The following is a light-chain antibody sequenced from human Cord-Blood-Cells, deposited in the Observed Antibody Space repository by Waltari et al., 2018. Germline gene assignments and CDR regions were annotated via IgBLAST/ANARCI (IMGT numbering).Light chain of an antibody. CDR3: QQSYSTPLT. CDR1: QSISSY. CDR2: AAS. V-gene: IGKV1-39*01. Sequence: DIQMTQSPSSLSASVGDRVTITCRASQSISSYLNWYQQKPGKAPKLLIYAASSLQSGVRSRFNRSGSGTDFTLTISSLQPEEFATYYGQQSYSTPLTVAPGTKGDIK. J-gene: IGKJ3*01.